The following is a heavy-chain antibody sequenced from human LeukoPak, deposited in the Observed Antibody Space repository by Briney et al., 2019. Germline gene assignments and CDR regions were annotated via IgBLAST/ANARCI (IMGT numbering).Heavy chain of an antibody. V-gene: IGHV3-23*01. D-gene: IGHD2-21*02. CDR2: ISASGSTT. Sequence: PGGSLRLSCAASGFTFSNYAMNWVRQAPGKGLVGVSDISASGSTTYTSDSVRGRATISRDNSRNTLSLQLNGLRAEDTASYFCVKAEPGAWYSYFDFWGQGALVTVSS. CDR3: VKAEPGAWYSYFDF. J-gene: IGHJ4*02. CDR1: GFTFSNYA.